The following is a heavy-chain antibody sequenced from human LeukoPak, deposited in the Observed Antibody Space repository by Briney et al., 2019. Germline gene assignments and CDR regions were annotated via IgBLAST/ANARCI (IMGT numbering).Heavy chain of an antibody. V-gene: IGHV1-2*02. J-gene: IGHJ4*02. D-gene: IGHD3-3*01. CDR1: GYTFTGYY. CDR3: ARGNYDPH. CDR2: SNPNSGVT. Sequence: GASVNVSCKASGYTFTGYYMHWVRQAPGQGLEWMGWSNPNSGVTNYAQKFQGRVTITTDESTSTAYMELSSLRSEDTAGYYCARGNYDPHWGQGTLVTVSS.